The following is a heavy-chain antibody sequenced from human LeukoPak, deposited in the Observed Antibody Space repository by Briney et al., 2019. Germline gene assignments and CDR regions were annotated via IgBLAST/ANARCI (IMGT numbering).Heavy chain of an antibody. CDR3: ARWFGRFLDH. V-gene: IGHV4-59*01. CDR1: GDSIDSYY. CDR2: VYFSGST. Sequence: KASETLSLTCTVSGDSIDSYYWSWIRQPPGKGLEWIGYVYFSGSTNYNPSLKGRVTMSVDTSKNQFSLKLSSVTAADTAVYYCARWFGRFLDHWGQGTLVTVSS. D-gene: IGHD3-10*01. J-gene: IGHJ4*02.